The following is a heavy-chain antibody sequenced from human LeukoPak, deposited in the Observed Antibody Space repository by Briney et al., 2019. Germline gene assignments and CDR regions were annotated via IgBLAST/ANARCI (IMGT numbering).Heavy chain of an antibody. V-gene: IGHV4-34*01. J-gene: IGHJ4*02. Sequence: KPSETLSLTCTVYGGSFSGSHLSWIRQSPGKGLEWIGEIDHTGNTSYNPSLRSRVTVSVDMSKTHFSLKLNSVTAADAAVYYCARGYYFDYWGRGTLVSVSS. CDR3: ARGYYFDY. CDR2: IDHTGNT. CDR1: GGSFSGSH.